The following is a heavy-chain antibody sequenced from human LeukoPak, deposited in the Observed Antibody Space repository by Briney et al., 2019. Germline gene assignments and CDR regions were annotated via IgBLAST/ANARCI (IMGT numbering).Heavy chain of an antibody. CDR2: INHSGST. CDR3: ARGFGYCSGGSCYSGMDV. V-gene: IGHV4-34*01. D-gene: IGHD2-15*01. CDR1: GGSFSGYY. J-gene: IGHJ6*04. Sequence: PSETLSLTCAVCGGSFSGYYWSWIRQPPGKGLEWIGEINHSGSTNYNPSLKSRVTISVDTSKNQFSLKLSSVTAADTAVYYCARGFGYCSGGSCYSGMDVWGKGTTVTVSS.